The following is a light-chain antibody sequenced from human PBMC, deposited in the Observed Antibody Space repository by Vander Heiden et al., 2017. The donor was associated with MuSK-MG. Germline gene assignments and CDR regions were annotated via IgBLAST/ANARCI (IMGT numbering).Light chain of an antibody. J-gene: IGKJ1*01. Sequence: AIQLTQSPSSLSASVGDRVTITCRASQGISSALAWYQQKPGKAPKLLIYDASNFESGVPSRFTGTGSGTDFTLSISILHPEDFATYYCQQFNGYRWTFGQGTKVEIK. CDR3: QQFNGYRWT. CDR1: QGISSA. V-gene: IGKV1-13*02. CDR2: DAS.